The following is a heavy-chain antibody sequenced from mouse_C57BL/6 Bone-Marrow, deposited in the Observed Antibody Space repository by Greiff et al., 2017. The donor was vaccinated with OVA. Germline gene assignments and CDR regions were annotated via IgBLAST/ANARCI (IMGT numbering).Heavy chain of an antibody. CDR2: IYPGSGST. V-gene: IGHV1-55*01. CDR1: GYTFTSYW. CDR3: ASSGDGYAWFAY. J-gene: IGHJ3*01. Sequence: VQLQQSGAELVKPGASVKMSCKASGYTFTSYWITWVKQRPGQGLEWIGDIYPGSGSTNYNEKFKGKATLTVDTSSSTAYMQLSSLTSEDSAVYYCASSGDGYAWFAYWGQGTLVTVSA. D-gene: IGHD2-3*01.